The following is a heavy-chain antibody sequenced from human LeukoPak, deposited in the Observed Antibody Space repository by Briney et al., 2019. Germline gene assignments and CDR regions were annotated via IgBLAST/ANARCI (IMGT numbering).Heavy chain of an antibody. CDR2: IIPIFGTA. CDR3: ARVRYCGGDCYTPFDAFDI. CDR1: GGTFSSYA. D-gene: IGHD2-21*01. V-gene: IGHV1-69*05. J-gene: IGHJ3*02. Sequence: GSSVKVSCKASGGTFSSYAISWVRQAPGQGLEWMGRIIPIFGTANYAQKFQGRVTMTRDTSTSTVYMELSSLRSEDTAVYYCARVRYCGGDCYTPFDAFDIWGQGTVVTVSS.